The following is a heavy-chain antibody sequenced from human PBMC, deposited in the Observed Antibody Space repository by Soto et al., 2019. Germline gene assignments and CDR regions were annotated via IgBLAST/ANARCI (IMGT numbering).Heavy chain of an antibody. CDR3: AKDSPSYTTSPFYFDS. CDR1: GFDFNKYA. D-gene: IGHD2-2*02. J-gene: IGHJ4*02. CDR2: ITSNGDST. V-gene: IGHV3-23*01. Sequence: GESLKISCAAFGFDFNKYAMTWVRQAPGKGLQWVSSITSNGDSTYYADSVKGRFTTSRDNSKNTLYLQMNSLRADDTAVFYCAKDSPSYTTSPFYFDSGGQGTLVTVSS.